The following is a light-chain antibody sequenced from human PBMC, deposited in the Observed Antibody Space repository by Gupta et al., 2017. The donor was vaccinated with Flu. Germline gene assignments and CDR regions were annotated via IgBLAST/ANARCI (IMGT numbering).Light chain of an antibody. CDR2: GTS. J-gene: IGKJ2*01. CDR3: QHENTCPSI. Sequence: EIVITQSPATLSESPGERATLSCRASQSVSANLAWYQQKPGQAPRLLIYGTSSRATAIPARFSGSGYGTEFTLTISSLQSEDFAVYYCQHENTCPSIFGQGTKVEIK. CDR1: QSVSAN. V-gene: IGKV3-15*01.